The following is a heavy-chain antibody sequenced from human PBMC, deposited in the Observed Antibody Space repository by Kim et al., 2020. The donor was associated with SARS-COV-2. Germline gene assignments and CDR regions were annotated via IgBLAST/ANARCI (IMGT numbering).Heavy chain of an antibody. V-gene: IGHV3-7*01. D-gene: IGHD5-18*01. CDR1: GFTFSGYW. Sequence: GGSLRLSCAASGFTFSGYWMSWVRQAPGKGLEWVASIKYDGSEKYYVESVKGRFTISRDSAKNSLYVQMNSLRAEDTAVYYCARDLGGGYSFGPNYWGQG. J-gene: IGHJ4*02. CDR2: IKYDGSEK. CDR3: ARDLGGGYSFGPNY.